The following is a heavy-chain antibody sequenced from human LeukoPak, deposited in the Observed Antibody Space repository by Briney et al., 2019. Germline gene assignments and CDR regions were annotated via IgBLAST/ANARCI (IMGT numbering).Heavy chain of an antibody. J-gene: IGHJ4*02. Sequence: SVKVSCKASGGTFSSYAISWVRQAPGQGLEWMGGIIPIFGTANYAQKSQGRVTITADESTSTAYMELSSLRSEDTAVYYCARVDRDYYDSSGYYYFDYWGQGTLVTVSS. CDR2: IIPIFGTA. V-gene: IGHV1-69*13. CDR3: ARVDRDYYDSSGYYYFDY. D-gene: IGHD3-22*01. CDR1: GGTFSSYA.